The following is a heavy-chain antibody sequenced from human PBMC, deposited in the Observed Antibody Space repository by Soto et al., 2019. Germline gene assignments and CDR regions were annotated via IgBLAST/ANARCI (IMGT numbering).Heavy chain of an antibody. J-gene: IGHJ4*02. CDR3: ARARGAMYNRSRKYYFDY. Sequence: QVQLQESGPGLVKPSLTLSLTCTVSGVSMSSGGVYWNWIRQHPEKGLEWIGYSYFSGSTLYNPSLTSRLTISVDTSTNQFSLKLRSVTAADTAVYYCARARGAMYNRSRKYYFDYWGQGTLVTVSS. CDR1: GVSMSSGGVY. V-gene: IGHV4-31*03. D-gene: IGHD1-20*01. CDR2: SYFSGST.